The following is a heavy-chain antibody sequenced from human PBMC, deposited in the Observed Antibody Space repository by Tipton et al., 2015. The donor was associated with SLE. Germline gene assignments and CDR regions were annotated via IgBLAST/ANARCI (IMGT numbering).Heavy chain of an antibody. CDR2: IWHDGNNK. CDR3: ASSGDGYKYYYYGMDV. V-gene: IGHV3-33*08. Sequence: SLRLSCAASGFTFSSYGMHWVRQAPGKGLEWVAVIWHDGNNKYYADSVKGRFTISRDNSRNTLFLQMNSLRAEDTAVYYCASSGDGYKYYYYGMDVWGQGTTVTVSS. D-gene: IGHD5-24*01. CDR1: GFTFSSYG. J-gene: IGHJ6*02.